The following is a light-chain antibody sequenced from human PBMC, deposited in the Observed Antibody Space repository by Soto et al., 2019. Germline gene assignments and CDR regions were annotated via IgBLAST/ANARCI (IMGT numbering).Light chain of an antibody. V-gene: IGLV8-61*01. CDR1: SGSVSTSYY. J-gene: IGLJ2*01. Sequence: QTVVTQEPSFSVSPGRTVTLTCGLSSGSVSTSYYPSWYQQTPGQAPRTLIYSTNTRSSGVPDRFSGSILGNKAALTITGAHADDASDYYCVLYMGSGISVFGGGTKLTVL. CDR2: STN. CDR3: VLYMGSGISV.